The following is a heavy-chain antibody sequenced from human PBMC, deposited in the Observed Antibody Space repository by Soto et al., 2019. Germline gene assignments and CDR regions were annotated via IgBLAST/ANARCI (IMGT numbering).Heavy chain of an antibody. V-gene: IGHV3-21*01. D-gene: IGHD1-26*01. CDR2: ISSSSSYI. J-gene: IGHJ3*02. CDR1: GFTFSSYS. CDR3: ASTREGKKYVGAFDI. Sequence: EVQLVESGGGLVKPGGSLRLSCAASGFTFSSYSMNWVRQAPGKGLEWVSSISSSSSYIYYADSVKGRFTISRDNAKNSLYLQMNSLRAEDTAVYYCASTREGKKYVGAFDIWGQGTMVTVSS.